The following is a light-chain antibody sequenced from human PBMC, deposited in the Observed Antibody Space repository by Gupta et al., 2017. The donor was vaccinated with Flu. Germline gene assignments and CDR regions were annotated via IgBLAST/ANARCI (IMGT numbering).Light chain of an antibody. CDR2: DAS. CDR3: HVRNNWALT. V-gene: IGKV3-11*01. CDR1: QSVSSY. Sequence: PATLSLSPGERATLSCRASQSVSSYLAWYQQKPGQAPRLLIYDASNRATGIPARFSGSASGTDFTLTISSLEPEHFAVYYCHVRNNWALTFGGGTKVEIK. J-gene: IGKJ4*01.